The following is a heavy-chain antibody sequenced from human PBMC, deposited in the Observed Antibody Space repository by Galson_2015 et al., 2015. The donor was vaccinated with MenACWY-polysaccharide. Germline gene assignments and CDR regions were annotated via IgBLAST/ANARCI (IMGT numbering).Heavy chain of an antibody. J-gene: IGHJ4*02. CDR1: GFTFSNYA. D-gene: IGHD2-2*01. CDR3: ARDWGAVVPTAIGFSFDY. V-gene: IGHV3-30-3*01. CDR2: ISYDGSNK. Sequence: SLRLSCAASGFTFSNYAMHWVRLAPGKGLDWVAVISYDGSNKYFADSVKGRFTISRDNSKNTLYLQMNSLRAEDTAVYYCARDWGAVVPTAIGFSFDYWGQGTLVTVSS.